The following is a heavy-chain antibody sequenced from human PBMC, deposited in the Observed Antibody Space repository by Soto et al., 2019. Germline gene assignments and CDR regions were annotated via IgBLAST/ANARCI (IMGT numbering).Heavy chain of an antibody. D-gene: IGHD6-6*01. CDR2: ISAYNGNK. Sequence: QVQLVQSGGEVKKPGASVEVSCRTSGYMFTTYGMSWVRQAPGQGLEWMAWISAYNGNKKSAQKSQGRGTMTTDTSTSTVSMEPRNRTSDDTGTYVCARTGGGRAARPLEYWGQGTLVTVSS. V-gene: IGHV1-18*04. J-gene: IGHJ4*02. CDR1: GYMFTTYG. CDR3: ARTGGGRAARPLEY.